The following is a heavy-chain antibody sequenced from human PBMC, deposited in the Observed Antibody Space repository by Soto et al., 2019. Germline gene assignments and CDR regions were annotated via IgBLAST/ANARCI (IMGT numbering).Heavy chain of an antibody. CDR3: ARQRSSSLGFYYMDV. V-gene: IGHV4-59*08. D-gene: IGHD6-6*01. CDR2: IYYSGST. Sequence: PLETLPLTCPFSGGSISSYYWSWIRQPPGKGPEWIGYIYYSGSTNYNPSLKSRVTISVDTSKNQFSLKLSSVTAADTAVYYCARQRSSSLGFYYMDVWGKGTTVTVSS. J-gene: IGHJ6*03. CDR1: GGSISSYY.